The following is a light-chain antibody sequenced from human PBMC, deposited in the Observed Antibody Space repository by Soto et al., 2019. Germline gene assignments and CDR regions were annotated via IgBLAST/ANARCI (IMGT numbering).Light chain of an antibody. CDR3: QQYGTSPPLT. CDR2: DTS. Sequence: EIVLTQSPGTLSLSPRERATLSCRASRSVSNNYLAWYQQKRGQARRLLIYDTSSRATGIPDRFSGTGSAADFALTISRLEPEDFAVYYCQQYGTSPPLTFGGGTKVDI. V-gene: IGKV3-20*01. CDR1: RSVSNNY. J-gene: IGKJ4*01.